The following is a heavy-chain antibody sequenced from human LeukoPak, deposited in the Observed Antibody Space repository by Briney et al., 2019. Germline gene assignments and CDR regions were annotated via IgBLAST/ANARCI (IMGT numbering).Heavy chain of an antibody. CDR1: GYSFTNYW. J-gene: IGHJ4*02. D-gene: IGHD4-11*01. V-gene: IGHV5-10-1*01. Sequence: RAGESLKISCKGSGYSFTNYWISLVRQMPGKGLEWMGRIDPSDSYTNYSPSFQGHVTISADKSISTAYLQWSSLKASDTAMYYCARHPTVTTFDYWGQGTLVTVSS. CDR3: ARHPTVTTFDY. CDR2: IDPSDSYT.